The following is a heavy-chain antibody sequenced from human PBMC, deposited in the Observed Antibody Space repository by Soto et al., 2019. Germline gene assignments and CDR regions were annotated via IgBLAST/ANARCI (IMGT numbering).Heavy chain of an antibody. V-gene: IGHV4-31*03. J-gene: IGHJ5*02. CDR2: IYYIGST. CDR1: GGSMSSGGCS. CDR3: ARSVAP. Sequence: ASQPQSITSTVPGGSMSSGGCSWNCIRQHPGKGLEWIGYIYYIGSTYYNPSLKSRVTISLDTSKNQFSLKLSSVTAADTAVYYSARSVAPWGKGSLVTVTS.